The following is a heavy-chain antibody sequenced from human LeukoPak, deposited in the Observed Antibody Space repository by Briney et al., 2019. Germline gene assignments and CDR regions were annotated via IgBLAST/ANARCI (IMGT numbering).Heavy chain of an antibody. J-gene: IGHJ4*02. V-gene: IGHV3-48*04. Sequence: GGSLRLSCAASGFTFSSYNMNWVRQAPGKGLEWVSYISGRGNTIKYADSVKGRFTISRDNGKNSLYLHMSSLRAEDTAVYYCARDPPALENFDYWGQGTQVTVSS. D-gene: IGHD2/OR15-2a*01. CDR2: ISGRGNTI. CDR1: GFTFSSYN. CDR3: ARDPPALENFDY.